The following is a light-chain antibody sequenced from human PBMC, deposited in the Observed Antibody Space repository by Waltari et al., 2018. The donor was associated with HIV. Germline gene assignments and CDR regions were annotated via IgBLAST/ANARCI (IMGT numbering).Light chain of an antibody. CDR3: QQYETDSRS. J-gene: IGKJ1*01. V-gene: IGKV1-5*03. Sequence: DIQMTQSPSSVSASIGDRVSITSRASEDINKWLPWYQQKPGKAPNLLIYKATILETGVPSRFSGSVSGADFTLTITNLQSDDFATYYCQQYETDSRSFGQGTKV. CDR1: EDINKW. CDR2: KAT.